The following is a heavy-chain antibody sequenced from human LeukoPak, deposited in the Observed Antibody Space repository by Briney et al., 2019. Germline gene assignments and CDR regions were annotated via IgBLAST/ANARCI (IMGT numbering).Heavy chain of an antibody. CDR2: IYYSGST. Sequence: SETLSLTCTVSGGSISSYYWSWIRQPPGKGLEWIGYIYYSGSTNYNPSLKSRVTISVDTSKNQFSLKLSSVTAADTAVYYCARDPGSNYGDYEEDYWGQGTLVTVSS. J-gene: IGHJ4*02. CDR3: ARDPGSNYGDYEEDY. D-gene: IGHD4-17*01. CDR1: GGSISSYY. V-gene: IGHV4-59*12.